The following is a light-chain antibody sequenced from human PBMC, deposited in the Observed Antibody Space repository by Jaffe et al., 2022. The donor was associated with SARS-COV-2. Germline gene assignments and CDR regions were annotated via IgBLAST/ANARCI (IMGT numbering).Light chain of an antibody. CDR2: GAS. CDR3: QQYGSSPFT. CDR1: QSVTSDY. Sequence: EIVLTQSPGTLSLSPGERATLSCRASQSVTSDYLAWYQHRPGQAPRLLIYGASGRATGIPDRFSGSGSGTDFTLTISRLEPEDFAVYYCQQYGSSPFTFGPGTNVDI. J-gene: IGKJ3*01. V-gene: IGKV3-20*01.